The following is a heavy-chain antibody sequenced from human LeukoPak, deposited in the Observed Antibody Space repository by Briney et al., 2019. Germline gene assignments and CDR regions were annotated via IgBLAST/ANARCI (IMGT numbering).Heavy chain of an antibody. CDR3: ARDGSGVRLLGNYFDY. Sequence: PGGSLRLSCTASGFTFSSYSLNWVRQAPGKGLERVSSVSTGSNYIYYADSVKGRFTISRDNDKNSLYLQMNSLRVEDTAVYYCARDGSGVRLLGNYFDYWGQGTLVTVSS. D-gene: IGHD3-10*01. J-gene: IGHJ4*02. CDR2: VSTGSNYI. V-gene: IGHV3-21*01. CDR1: GFTFSSYS.